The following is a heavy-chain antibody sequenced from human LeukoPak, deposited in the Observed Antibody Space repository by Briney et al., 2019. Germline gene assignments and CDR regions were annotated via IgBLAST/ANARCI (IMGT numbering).Heavy chain of an antibody. Sequence: SQTLSLTCAISGDSVSSNSAAWNWIRQSPSRGLEWLGRTYYRSKWYNDYAVSVKSRITINPDTSKNQFYLQLNSVTPEDTAVYYCAYSSGWLGKYYYYYYGMDVWGQGTTVTVSS. V-gene: IGHV6-1*01. CDR1: GDSVSSNSAA. D-gene: IGHD6-19*01. CDR2: TYYRSKWYN. J-gene: IGHJ6*02. CDR3: AYSSGWLGKYYYYYYGMDV.